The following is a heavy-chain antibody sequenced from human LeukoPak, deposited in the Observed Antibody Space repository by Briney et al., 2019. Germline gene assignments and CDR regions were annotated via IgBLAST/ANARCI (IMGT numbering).Heavy chain of an antibody. CDR1: GFTFSSYA. Sequence: PGGSLRLSCAASGFTFSSYAMHWVRQAPGKGLEWVAVISYDGSNKYYADSVKGRFTISRDNSKNTLYLQMNSLRAEDTAVYYCARGRPFRPAYYYDSSGSKNWFDPWGQGTLVTVSS. J-gene: IGHJ5*02. CDR3: ARGRPFRPAYYYDSSGSKNWFDP. V-gene: IGHV3-30-3*01. D-gene: IGHD3-22*01. CDR2: ISYDGSNK.